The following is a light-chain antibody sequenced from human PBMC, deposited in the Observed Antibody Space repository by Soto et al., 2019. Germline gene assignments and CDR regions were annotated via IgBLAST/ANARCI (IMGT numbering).Light chain of an antibody. CDR3: AAWDDSLRGV. V-gene: IGLV1-47*01. J-gene: IGLJ1*01. Sequence: QAVVTQPPSASGTPGQRVTISCSGSSSNIGSNYVYWYQQLPGTAPKLLIYRNNQRPSGVPDRFSGSKSGTSASLAISGLRSEDEADYYCAAWDDSLRGVFGTGTK. CDR1: SSNIGSNY. CDR2: RNN.